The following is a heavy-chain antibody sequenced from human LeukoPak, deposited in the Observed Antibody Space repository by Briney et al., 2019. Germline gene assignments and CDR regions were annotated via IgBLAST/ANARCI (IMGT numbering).Heavy chain of an antibody. CDR3: ASNYDFWSGSYYYYYGMDV. V-gene: IGHV3-23*01. CDR1: GFTFSSYA. D-gene: IGHD3-3*01. J-gene: IGHJ6*02. CDR2: ISGSGGST. Sequence: GGSLRLSCAASGFTFSSYAMSWVRQAPGKGLEWVSAISGSGGSTYYADSVKGRFTISRDNSKNTLYLQMNSLRVEDTAVYYCASNYDFWSGSYYYYYGMDVWGQGTTVTVSS.